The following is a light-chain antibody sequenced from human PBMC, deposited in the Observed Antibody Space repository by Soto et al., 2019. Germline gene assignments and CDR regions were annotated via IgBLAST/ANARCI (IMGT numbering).Light chain of an antibody. Sequence: DIQLTQSPSFLSASEGDRVTTTCRASQGISNYLAWYQQIPGKAPKLLIYAASTLQSGVPSRFSGSGSGTEFTLTISSLQPEDFATYYCQQVNSYPLTFGGGTKVEIK. CDR3: QQVNSYPLT. J-gene: IGKJ4*01. CDR1: QGISNY. CDR2: AAS. V-gene: IGKV1-9*01.